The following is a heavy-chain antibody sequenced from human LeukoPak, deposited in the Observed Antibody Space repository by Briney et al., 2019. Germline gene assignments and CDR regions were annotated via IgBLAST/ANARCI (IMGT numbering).Heavy chain of an antibody. CDR3: ARHMSRVYVWGTYRYLDY. J-gene: IGHJ4*02. CDR2: INHSGST. CDR1: GGSFSGYY. Sequence: PSETLSLTCAVYGGSFSGYYWSWIGQPPGKGLEWIGEINHSGSTNYNPSLKSRVTISVDTSKNQFSLNLSSVTAADTAVYYCARHMSRVYVWGTYRYLDYWGQGTLVTVSS. V-gene: IGHV4-34*01. D-gene: IGHD3-16*02.